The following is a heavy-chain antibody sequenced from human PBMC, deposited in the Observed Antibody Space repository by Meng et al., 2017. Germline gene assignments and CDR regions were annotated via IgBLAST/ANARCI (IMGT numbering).Heavy chain of an antibody. CDR3: ARGKGSDFWSGYYGYYFDY. CDR1: GGSFSGYY. CDR2: INHSGST. D-gene: IGHD3-3*01. V-gene: IGHV4-34*01. Sequence: SETLSLTCAVYGGSFSGYYCSWIRQPPGKGLEWIGEINHSGSTNYNPSLKSRVTISVDTSKNQFSLKLSSVTAADTAVYYCARGKGSDFWSGYYGYYFDYWGQGTLVTVSS. J-gene: IGHJ4*02.